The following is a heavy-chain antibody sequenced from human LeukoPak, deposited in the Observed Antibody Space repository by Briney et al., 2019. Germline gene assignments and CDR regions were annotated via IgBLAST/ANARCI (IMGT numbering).Heavy chain of an antibody. V-gene: IGHV1-69*05. Sequence: ASVKVSCKASGGTFSSYAISWVRQAPGQGLEWMGRIIPIFGTANYAQKFQGRVTITTDESTSTAYMELRSLRSEDTAVYYWARLGDGYTDYWGQGTLVTVSS. J-gene: IGHJ4*02. CDR1: GGTFSSYA. CDR2: IIPIFGTA. CDR3: ARLGDGYTDY. D-gene: IGHD5-24*01.